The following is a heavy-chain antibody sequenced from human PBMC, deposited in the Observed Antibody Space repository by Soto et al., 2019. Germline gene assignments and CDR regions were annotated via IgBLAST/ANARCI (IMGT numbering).Heavy chain of an antibody. CDR2: IYYSGST. CDR3: ARHSASWQWFDY. D-gene: IGHD1-26*01. V-gene: IGHV4-31*03. Sequence: QVQLQESGPGLVKPSQTLSLTCSVSGGSISSGGYYWSWIRQHPEMGLEWIGYIYYSGSTNYNPSLKSRVIISVDTSSNRFSLDLRSVTAADTAIYYCARHSASWQWFDYWGQGTLVTVSS. CDR1: GGSISSGGYY. J-gene: IGHJ5*01.